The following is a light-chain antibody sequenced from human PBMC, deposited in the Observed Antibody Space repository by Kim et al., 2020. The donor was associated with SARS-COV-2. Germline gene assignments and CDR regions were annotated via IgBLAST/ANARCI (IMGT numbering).Light chain of an antibody. CDR2: GAS. V-gene: IGKV3-20*01. CDR1: QSVSSSY. J-gene: IGKJ2*01. CDR3: HQYGGSTNT. Sequence: LAPGERATLSCRASQSVSSSYVAWYQHKPGQAPRLLIYGASSRATGIPDRFSGSGSGTDFTLTISRLEPEDVAVYYCHQYGGSTNTFGQGTKLEI.